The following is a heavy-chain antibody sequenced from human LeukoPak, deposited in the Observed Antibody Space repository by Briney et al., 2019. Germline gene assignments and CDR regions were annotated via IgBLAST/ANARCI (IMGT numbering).Heavy chain of an antibody. D-gene: IGHD6-6*01. J-gene: IGHJ4*02. Sequence: PGGSLRLSCAASGFTFSSYAMSWVRQAPGKGLEWVSAISGSGGSTYYADFVKGRFTISRDNSKNTLFLQMNSLRADDTAVYYCAKIRYSSSSGDFDYWGQGTLVTVSS. CDR3: AKIRYSSSSGDFDY. V-gene: IGHV3-23*01. CDR2: ISGSGGST. CDR1: GFTFSSYA.